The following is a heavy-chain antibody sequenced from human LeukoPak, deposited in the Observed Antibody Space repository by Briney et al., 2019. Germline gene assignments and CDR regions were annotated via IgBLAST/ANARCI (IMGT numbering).Heavy chain of an antibody. D-gene: IGHD3-3*01. Sequence: GGSLRLSCAASGFTFSSYSMNWVRQAPGKGLEWVSSISSSSSYIYYADSVKGRFTISRDNAKNSLYLQMNSLRAADTAVYYCAKGYDFWSGYPSDYWGQGTLVTVSS. V-gene: IGHV3-21*04. J-gene: IGHJ4*02. CDR3: AKGYDFWSGYPSDY. CDR1: GFTFSSYS. CDR2: ISSSSSYI.